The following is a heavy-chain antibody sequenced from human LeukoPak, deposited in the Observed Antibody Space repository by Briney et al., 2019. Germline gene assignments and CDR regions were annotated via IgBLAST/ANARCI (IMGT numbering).Heavy chain of an antibody. CDR2: IYSGGST. CDR3: ARDLTGDAYFDY. CDR1: GFTVSSNY. D-gene: IGHD7-27*01. J-gene: IGHJ4*02. Sequence: PGGSLRLSCEVSGFTVSSNYITWVRQAPGKGLEWVSIIYSGGSTYYADSVKGRFAISRDNSKSTLYLQMNSLRAEDTAVFYCARDLTGDAYFDYWGQGTLVTVSS. V-gene: IGHV3-66*01.